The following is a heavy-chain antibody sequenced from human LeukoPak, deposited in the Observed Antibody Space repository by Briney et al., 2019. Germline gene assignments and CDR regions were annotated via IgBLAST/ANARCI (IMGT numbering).Heavy chain of an antibody. CDR2: IYNSGSST. CDR3: VRDRELTY. D-gene: IGHD3-10*01. CDR1: DGSISIYY. J-gene: IGHJ4*02. Sequence: SETLSLTCTVSDGSISIYYWNWIRQPPGKGLEWIGYIYNSGSSTIYNPSLQSRVTISVDMSKNQFSLKLSSVTAADTAVYFCVRDRELTYWGQGILVTVSS. V-gene: IGHV4-59*01.